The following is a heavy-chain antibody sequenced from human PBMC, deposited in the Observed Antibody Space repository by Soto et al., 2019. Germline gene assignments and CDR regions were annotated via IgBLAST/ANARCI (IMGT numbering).Heavy chain of an antibody. CDR2: FDPEDGEI. D-gene: IGHD1-1*01. V-gene: IGHV1-24*01. J-gene: IGHJ4*02. CDR1: GHTLTEFS. CDR3: AAGGTRWLHSPFDY. Sequence: HVHLVQSGAEVKKPGASVKVSCKVSGHTLTEFSMHWVRQAPGKGLEWMGGFDPEDGEIVYAQNFQGRVTMTEHTSTASAYMELSSLKSEDTAVYYWAAGGTRWLHSPFDYWGQGTRVTVSS.